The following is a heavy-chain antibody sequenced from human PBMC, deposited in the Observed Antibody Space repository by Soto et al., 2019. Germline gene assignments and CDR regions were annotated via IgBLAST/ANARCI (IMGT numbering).Heavy chain of an antibody. J-gene: IGHJ3*02. CDR2: IYYSGST. Sequence: SETLSLTCTVSGGSISSGGYYWSWIRQHPGKGLEWIGYIYYSGSTYYNPSLKSRVTISVDTSKNQFSLKLSSVTAADTAVDYGGFGEGFYAFDSWGQGTMVTVS. CDR1: GGSISSGGYY. D-gene: IGHD3-10*01. CDR3: GFGEGFYAFDS. V-gene: IGHV4-31*03.